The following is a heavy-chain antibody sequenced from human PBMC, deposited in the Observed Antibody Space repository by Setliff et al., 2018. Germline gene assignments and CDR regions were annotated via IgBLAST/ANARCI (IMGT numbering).Heavy chain of an antibody. CDR1: GFTFSTYR. J-gene: IGHJ4*02. D-gene: IGHD2-2*01. Sequence: PGGSLRLSCAASGFTFSTYRMHWVRQAPGKGLEWVAVIWDDGVKKYHADSVKGRFTISRDNSKNTLYLQMNSLRPEDTAVYYCARTCCSSISCSTFDYWGQGTLVTVSS. CDR3: ARTCCSSISCSTFDY. CDR2: IWDDGVKK. V-gene: IGHV3-33*08.